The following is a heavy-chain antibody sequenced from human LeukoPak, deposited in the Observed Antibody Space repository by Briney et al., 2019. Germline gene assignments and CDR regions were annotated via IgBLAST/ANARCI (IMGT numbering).Heavy chain of an antibody. D-gene: IGHD2-15*01. J-gene: IGHJ3*02. CDR1: GFTFSFYW. Sequence: GGPLRLSCAASGFTFSFYWMHWVRQAPGKGLVWVSHSKTVGSITLYADSVKGRFTVSRDNAKNTLYLQMNSLRAEDTAVYYCAKVDKGYCSGGSCYGAFDIWGQGTMVTVSS. CDR2: SKTVGSIT. CDR3: AKVDKGYCSGGSCYGAFDI. V-gene: IGHV3-74*03.